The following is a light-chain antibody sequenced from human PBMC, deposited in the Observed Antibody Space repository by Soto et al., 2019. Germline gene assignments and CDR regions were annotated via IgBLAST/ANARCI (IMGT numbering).Light chain of an antibody. V-gene: IGKV2-28*01. CDR2: LGS. J-gene: IGKJ1*01. CDR3: LQALQTPLT. CDR1: QSLLHSNGYNY. Sequence: DIVMTQSPLSLPVTPGEPASISCKSSQSLLHSNGYNYLDWYLQRPGQSPQLLIYLGSNRASGVPDRFSGSASGTHFTLRISRVEAEDVGVYYCLQALQTPLTFGQGTKVEIE.